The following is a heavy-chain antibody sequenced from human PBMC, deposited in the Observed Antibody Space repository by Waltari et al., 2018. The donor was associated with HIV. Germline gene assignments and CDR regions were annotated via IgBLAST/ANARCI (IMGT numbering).Heavy chain of an antibody. CDR2: ISYDGSNK. CDR3: AKAHGQTGGYYYYGMDV. D-gene: IGHD3-10*01. Sequence: QVQLVESGGGVVQPGRSLRLSCAASGFTFSSYGMHWVRQAPGKGLEWVAVISYDGSNKDYSDSVKGRFTISRDNSKNTLYLQMNSLRAEDTAVYYCAKAHGQTGGYYYYGMDVWGQGTTVTVSS. V-gene: IGHV3-30*18. CDR1: GFTFSSYG. J-gene: IGHJ6*02.